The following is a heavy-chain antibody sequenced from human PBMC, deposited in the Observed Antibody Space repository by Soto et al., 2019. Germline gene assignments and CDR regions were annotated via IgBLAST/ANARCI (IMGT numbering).Heavy chain of an antibody. CDR1: GGSFRSFA. CDR2: IIPIFGTP. J-gene: IGHJ5*02. Sequence: QVQLVQSGAEMKRPGSSVKVSCKASGGSFRSFAINWVRQAPGQGLEWMGRIIPIFGTPNYAQKFQGRVMFTADESTMTAYMALSSLRSDDTAVYYCAKGNSGTNWFDPWGQGTLVTVSS. CDR3: AKGNSGTNWFDP. V-gene: IGHV1-69*01. D-gene: IGHD2-15*01.